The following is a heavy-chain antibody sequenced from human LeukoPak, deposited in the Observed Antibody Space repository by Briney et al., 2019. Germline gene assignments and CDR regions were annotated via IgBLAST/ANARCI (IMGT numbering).Heavy chain of an antibody. CDR1: GFTFSTYA. J-gene: IGHJ4*02. CDR3: AREQSGTRGWYTVDY. V-gene: IGHV3-23*01. D-gene: IGHD6-19*01. Sequence: GGSLRLSCAASGFTFSTYAMSWVRQGPGKGLEGVSAIRPDGDRTYYANSVRGRFTISSHNPKHTVYLQINGLRVEHTAVYYCAREQSGTRGWYTVDYWGPGTLVTVSS. CDR2: IRPDGDRT.